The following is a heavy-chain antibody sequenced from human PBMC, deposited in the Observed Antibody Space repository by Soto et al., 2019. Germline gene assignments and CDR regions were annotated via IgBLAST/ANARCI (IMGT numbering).Heavy chain of an antibody. D-gene: IGHD1-20*01. CDR3: ARHQAYNWNLNYGMEV. CDR2: IYYSGST. J-gene: IGHJ6*02. CDR1: GGSISSTSYY. Sequence: SETLSLTCTVSGGSISSTSYYWCWIRQPPGKGLEWIGSIYYSGSTYYNPSLKSRVTISVDTSKNQFSLKLSSVTAADTAVYYCARHQAYNWNLNYGMEVWGQGNTVT. V-gene: IGHV4-39*01.